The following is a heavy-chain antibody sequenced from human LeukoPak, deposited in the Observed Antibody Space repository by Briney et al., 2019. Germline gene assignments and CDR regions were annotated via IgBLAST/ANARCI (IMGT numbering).Heavy chain of an antibody. CDR1: GFTFSSYS. CDR3: AKKMSITAASQVDY. Sequence: GGSLRLSCAASGFTFSSYSMSWVRQAPGKGLEWVSAISSSGGSTDYTDSVKGRFTISRDNSKNTLYLQMNSLRAEDTAVYYCAKKMSITAASQVDYWGQGTLVTVSS. J-gene: IGHJ4*02. V-gene: IGHV3-23*01. CDR2: ISSSGGST. D-gene: IGHD1-20*01.